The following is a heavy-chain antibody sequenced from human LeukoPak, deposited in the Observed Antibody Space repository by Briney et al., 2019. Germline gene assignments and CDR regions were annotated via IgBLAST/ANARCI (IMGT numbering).Heavy chain of an antibody. CDR1: GFNFSRNG. D-gene: IGHD3-22*01. V-gene: IGHV3-30*02. Sequence: GGSLRLSCAASGFNFSRNGMHWVRQAPGQGLEWAAFIRFDGTNKFYGASVRGRFTISRDNSKNTLYLQMNSLRAEDTAVYYCARDFDDVNGDYYYIPEYWGRGMLVAVSS. CDR2: IRFDGTNK. CDR3: ARDFDDVNGDYYYIPEY. J-gene: IGHJ4*02.